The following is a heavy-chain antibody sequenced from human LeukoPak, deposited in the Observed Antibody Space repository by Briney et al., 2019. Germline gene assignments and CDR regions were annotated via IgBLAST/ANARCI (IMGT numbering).Heavy chain of an antibody. Sequence: SETLSLTCTVSGGSINNYCWSWIRQPPGKGLEWIGYTSYSGSTDYNPSLKSRVTISVDTSKNQFSLKLTSVTAADTAVYYCARCPKGVYYYYMDVWGKGTTVTVSS. V-gene: IGHV4-59*01. CDR3: ARCPKGVYYYYMDV. CDR1: GGSINNYC. J-gene: IGHJ6*03. CDR2: TSYSGST.